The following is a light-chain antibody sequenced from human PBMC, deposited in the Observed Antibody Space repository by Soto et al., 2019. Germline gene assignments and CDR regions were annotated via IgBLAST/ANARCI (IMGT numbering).Light chain of an antibody. J-gene: IGLJ1*01. V-gene: IGLV2-8*01. CDR3: SSYAGSNTPCV. Sequence: QSALTQPPSASGSPGQSVTISCTGTSSDVGGYNYVSWYQQHPGKAPKLMIYEVSKRPSGVPDRFSGSKSGNTASLTVSGLQAEDEADYYCSSYAGSNTPCVFGPGTKVTVL. CDR1: SSDVGGYNY. CDR2: EVS.